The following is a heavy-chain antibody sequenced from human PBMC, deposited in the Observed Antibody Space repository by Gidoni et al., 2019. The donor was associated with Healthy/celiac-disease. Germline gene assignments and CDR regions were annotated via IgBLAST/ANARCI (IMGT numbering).Heavy chain of an antibody. J-gene: IGHJ4*02. CDR2: IYYSGST. D-gene: IGHD1-26*01. CDR1: GCSISSSSYY. V-gene: IGHV4-39*07. CDR3: ARVKSDSGRAVSG. Sequence: QLQLQESGPGLVKPSETLSLTCTVSGCSISSSSYYWGWIRQPPGKGLEWIGSIYYSGSTYYNPSLKSRVTISVDTSKNQFSLKLSSVTAADTAVYYCARVKSDSGRAVSGWGQGTLVTVSS.